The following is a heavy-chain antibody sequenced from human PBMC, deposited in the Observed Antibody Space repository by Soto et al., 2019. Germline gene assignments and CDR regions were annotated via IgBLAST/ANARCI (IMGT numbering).Heavy chain of an antibody. D-gene: IGHD3-10*01. Sequence: ASVKVSCKASGYTFTNYNMHWVRQAPGQGLEWMGIIYPSGGSTRDAQKFQGRVTMTRDTSTSTVYMELSSLRSEDTAVYYCARDFSGPMDYWGRGTLVTVSS. CDR2: IYPSGGST. V-gene: IGHV1-46*01. CDR3: ARDFSGPMDY. J-gene: IGHJ4*02. CDR1: GYTFTNYN.